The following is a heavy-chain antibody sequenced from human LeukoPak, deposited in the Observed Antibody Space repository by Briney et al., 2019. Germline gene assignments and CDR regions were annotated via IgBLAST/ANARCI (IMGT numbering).Heavy chain of an antibody. CDR2: ISRSSSTI. CDR1: GLSFSSYT. CDR3: ARGFYDSSAFDY. J-gene: IGHJ4*02. D-gene: IGHD3-22*01. Sequence: GGSLRLSCAASGLSFSSYTMNWVRQAPGKGLEWLSYISRSSSTIHYADSVKGRFTISRDNAKNSLYLQMNSLRAEDTAVYYCARGFYDSSAFDYWGQGTLVTVSS. V-gene: IGHV3-48*01.